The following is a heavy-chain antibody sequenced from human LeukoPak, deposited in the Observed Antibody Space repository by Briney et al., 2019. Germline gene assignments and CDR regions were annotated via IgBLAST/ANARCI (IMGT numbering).Heavy chain of an antibody. Sequence: GGSLRLSCSVSGFTLSTYVMHWARQATGKGLEYVSAISSNGDNTYYADSVKGRFTISRDNSKNTLYLQMSSLRADDTAVYYCVRGTGYWGQGTLVTVSS. CDR2: ISSNGDNT. CDR3: VRGTGY. V-gene: IGHV3-64D*06. CDR1: GFTLSTYV. J-gene: IGHJ4*02.